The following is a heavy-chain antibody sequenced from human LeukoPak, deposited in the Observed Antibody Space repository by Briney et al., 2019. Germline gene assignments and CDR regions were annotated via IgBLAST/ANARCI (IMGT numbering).Heavy chain of an antibody. CDR3: ARRSGYDRRAGTLDI. Sequence: ASVKVSCKASGITFTSFGFSWVRQAPGQGPEWVGWISGYNGDTSHDQKFQGRVTISTDTSTNTAYMELRSLTSDDTAVYYCARRSGYDRRAGTLDIWGQGTMVTVSS. D-gene: IGHD5-12*01. CDR1: GITFTSFG. J-gene: IGHJ3*02. CDR2: ISGYNGDT. V-gene: IGHV1-18*01.